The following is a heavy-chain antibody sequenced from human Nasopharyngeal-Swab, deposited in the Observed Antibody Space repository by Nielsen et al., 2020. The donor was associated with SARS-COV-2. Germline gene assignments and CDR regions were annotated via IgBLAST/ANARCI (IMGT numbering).Heavy chain of an antibody. CDR2: ISGSGGSI. D-gene: IGHD6-19*01. CDR1: GFTFSSYA. CDR3: AKLSSSGWYGRD. Sequence: GGSLRLSCAASGFTFSSYAMSWVRQAPGKGLEWVSAISGSGGSIYYADSVKGRFTISRDNSKNTLYLQMNSLRAEDTAVYYCAKLSSSGWYGRDWGQGTLVTVSS. J-gene: IGHJ4*02. V-gene: IGHV3-23*01.